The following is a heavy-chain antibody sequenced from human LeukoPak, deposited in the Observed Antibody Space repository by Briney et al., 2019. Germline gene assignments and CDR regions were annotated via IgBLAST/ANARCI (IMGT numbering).Heavy chain of an antibody. Sequence: GGSLRLSCAASGFTFSSYGMHWVRQAPGKGLEWVAVIWYDGSNKYYADSVKGRFTISRDNSKNTLYLQMNSLRAEDTAVYYCARGYSSSWLATFDYWGQGTLVTVSS. D-gene: IGHD6-13*01. CDR3: ARGYSSSWLATFDY. J-gene: IGHJ4*02. V-gene: IGHV3-33*08. CDR1: GFTFSSYG. CDR2: IWYDGSNK.